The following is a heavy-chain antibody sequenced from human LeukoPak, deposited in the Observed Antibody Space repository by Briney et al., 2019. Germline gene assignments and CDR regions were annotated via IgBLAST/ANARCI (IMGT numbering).Heavy chain of an antibody. V-gene: IGHV4-39*07. CDR1: GGSISSSSYY. D-gene: IGHD2-15*01. Sequence: SETLSLTCTVSGGSISSSSYYWGWIRQPPGKGLEWIGSIYYSGSTYYNPSLKSRVTISVDTSKNQFSLKLSSVTAADTAVYYCARGRGYCSGGSCKRILNYGMDVWGQGTTVTVSS. CDR3: ARGRGYCSGGSCKRILNYGMDV. CDR2: IYYSGST. J-gene: IGHJ6*02.